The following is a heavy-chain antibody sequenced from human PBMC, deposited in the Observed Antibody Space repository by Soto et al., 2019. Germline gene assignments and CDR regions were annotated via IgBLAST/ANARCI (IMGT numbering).Heavy chain of an antibody. CDR2: ISGSGGST. Sequence: GGSLRLSCAASGFTFSSYAMSWVRQAPGKGLEWVSAISGSGGSTYYADSVKGRFTISRDNSKNTLYLQMNSLRAEDTAVYYCAKGIFRGGYWDHAFDIWGQGTMVTVSS. J-gene: IGHJ3*02. V-gene: IGHV3-23*01. CDR1: GFTFSSYA. D-gene: IGHD3-10*01. CDR3: AKGIFRGGYWDHAFDI.